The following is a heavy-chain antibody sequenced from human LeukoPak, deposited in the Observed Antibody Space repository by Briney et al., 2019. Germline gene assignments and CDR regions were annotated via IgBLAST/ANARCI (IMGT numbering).Heavy chain of an antibody. D-gene: IGHD4-17*01. CDR1: GYTFTGYY. CDR3: ARGYGDYSNDY. V-gene: IGHV1-2*02. J-gene: IGHJ4*02. CDR2: INPNSGGT. Sequence: ASVKVSCKASGYTFTGYYMHWVRQAPGQGLEWVGWINPNSGGTNYAQKVQGRVTMTRDKAMSTAYMEMSRLRAEDTAVYYCARGYGDYSNDYWGQGTLVTVSS.